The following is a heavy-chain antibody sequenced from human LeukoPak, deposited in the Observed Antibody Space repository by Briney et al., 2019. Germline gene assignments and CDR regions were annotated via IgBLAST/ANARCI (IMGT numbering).Heavy chain of an antibody. V-gene: IGHV3-13*01. CDR1: GFTFSSYD. CDR2: IGTAGDT. J-gene: IGHJ3*02. D-gene: IGHD6-19*01. CDR3: AREGRSSGSDAFDI. Sequence: GGSLRLSCAASGFTFSSYDMHWVRQATGKGLEWVSAIGTAGDTYYQGSVKGRFTISRENAKNSLYLQMNSLRAEDTAVYYCAREGRSSGSDAFDIWGQGTMVTVSS.